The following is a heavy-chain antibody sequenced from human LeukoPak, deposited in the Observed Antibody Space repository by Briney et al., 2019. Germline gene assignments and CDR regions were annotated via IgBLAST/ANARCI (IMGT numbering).Heavy chain of an antibody. CDR3: AKGVSGWPYYFDY. Sequence: PGGSLRLSCVASGFTFSNYAMSWVRQAPGKGLEWVSAISGSDGTTYYADSVKGRFTISRDNSKNTLYLQMNSLRAEDTAVYYCAKGVSGWPYYFDYWGQGTLVTVSS. D-gene: IGHD6-19*01. CDR2: ISGSDGTT. V-gene: IGHV3-23*01. CDR1: GFTFSNYA. J-gene: IGHJ4*02.